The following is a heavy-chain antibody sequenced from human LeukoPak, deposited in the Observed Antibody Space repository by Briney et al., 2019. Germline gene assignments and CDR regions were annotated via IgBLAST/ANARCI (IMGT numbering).Heavy chain of an antibody. J-gene: IGHJ4*02. Sequence: SETLSLTCTVSGGSISSHFWSWIRQPPGKGLEWIGNIYNSGTTNYNPSLESRVTISVDTSKNQLSLQLTSVTAADTAVYYCTKATQWRAFDYWGRGTLVTVSS. CDR1: GGSISSHF. CDR3: TKATQWRAFDY. D-gene: IGHD6-19*01. CDR2: IYNSGTT. V-gene: IGHV4-59*11.